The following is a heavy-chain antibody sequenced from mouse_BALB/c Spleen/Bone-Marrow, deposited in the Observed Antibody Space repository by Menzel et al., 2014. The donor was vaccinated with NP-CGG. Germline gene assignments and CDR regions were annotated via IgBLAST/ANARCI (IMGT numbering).Heavy chain of an antibody. CDR3: ARNYGYGKSFAY. J-gene: IGHJ3*01. CDR1: GFNIKDTY. V-gene: IGHV14-3*02. CDR2: IDPANGNT. D-gene: IGHD2-2*01. Sequence: VRLQQSGAELVKPGASVKLSCTASGFNIKDTYMHWVKQRPEQGLEWIGRIDPANGNTKYDPKFQGKATITADTSSYIAYLQLSSLTSEDTAVYYCARNYGYGKSFAYWGQGTLVTVSA.